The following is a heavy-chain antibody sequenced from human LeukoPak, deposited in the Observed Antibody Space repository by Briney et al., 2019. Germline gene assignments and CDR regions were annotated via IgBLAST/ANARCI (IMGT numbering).Heavy chain of an antibody. Sequence: GGSLRLSCTASGFTFSDYEVNWVRQAPGKGQECVSYISRTGSTIYYADSVKGRFAVSRDNAKRSLYLQMSSLRVEDTAVYYCAGLTYDKRFDPWGQGTLVTVSS. CDR1: GFTFSDYE. D-gene: IGHD3-9*01. J-gene: IGHJ5*02. CDR2: ISRTGSTI. CDR3: AGLTYDKRFDP. V-gene: IGHV3-48*03.